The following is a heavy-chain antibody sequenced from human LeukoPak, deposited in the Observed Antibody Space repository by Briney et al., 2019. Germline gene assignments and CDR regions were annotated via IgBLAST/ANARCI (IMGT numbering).Heavy chain of an antibody. V-gene: IGHV3-20*04. J-gene: IGHJ3*02. CDR3: ARHYDSSGNDAFDI. Sequence: PRGSLRLSCAASGFTFDDYGMSWVRQAPGKGLEWVSGINWNGGSTGYADSVKGRFTISRDNAKNSLYLQMNSLRAEDTALYYCARHYDSSGNDAFDIWGQGTMVTVSS. CDR2: INWNGGST. D-gene: IGHD3-22*01. CDR1: GFTFDDYG.